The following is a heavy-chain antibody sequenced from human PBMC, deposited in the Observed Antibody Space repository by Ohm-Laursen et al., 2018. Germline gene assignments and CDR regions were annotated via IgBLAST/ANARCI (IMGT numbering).Heavy chain of an antibody. CDR2: ISSSSSTI. D-gene: IGHD5-18*01. CDR3: AKDMKGGYSYGPIDY. J-gene: IGHJ4*02. CDR1: GFTFSSYS. V-gene: IGHV3-48*04. Sequence: SLRLSCSASGFTFSSYSMNWVRQAPGKGLEWVSYISSSSSTIYYADSVKGRFTISRDNAKNSLYLQMNSLRAEDTALYYCAKDMKGGYSYGPIDYWGQGTLVTVSS.